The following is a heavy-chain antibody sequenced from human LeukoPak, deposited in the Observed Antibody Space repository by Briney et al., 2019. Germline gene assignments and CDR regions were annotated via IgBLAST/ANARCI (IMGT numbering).Heavy chain of an antibody. CDR1: GYSFTSYW. D-gene: IGHD4-11*01. CDR2: IYPVDSDT. J-gene: IGHJ4*02. CDR3: ARRKDYSLDY. V-gene: IGHV5-51*01. Sequence: GEPLKISCKGSGYSFTSYWTGWVGPMPGKGLEWMGIIYPVDSDTRYSPSFQGQVTISDAKSISTAYLPWSSLKAPDTAMYYCARRKDYSLDYWGQGTLVTVSS.